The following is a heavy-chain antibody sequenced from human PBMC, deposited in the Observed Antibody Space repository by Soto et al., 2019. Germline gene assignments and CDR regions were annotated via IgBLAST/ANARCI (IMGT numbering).Heavy chain of an antibody. D-gene: IGHD6-19*01. CDR3: AKVMTEYSGVAIDH. V-gene: IGHV3-30*18. CDR2: VSYDEVNK. J-gene: IGHJ4*02. CDR1: GFTFSNFG. Sequence: GGSLRLSCVGSGFTFSNFGIHWVHQAPGKGLEWLAVVSYDEVNKFYADSVRGRFTISRGNSKDTVYLQINSLRRDDTAMYFCAKVMTEYSGVAIDHWGQGTLVTVSS.